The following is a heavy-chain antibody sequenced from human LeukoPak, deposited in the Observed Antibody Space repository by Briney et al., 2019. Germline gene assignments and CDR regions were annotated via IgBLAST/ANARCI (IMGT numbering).Heavy chain of an antibody. CDR1: GASISSGTYY. J-gene: IGHJ4*02. D-gene: IGHD6-13*01. CDR2: IYYSGST. Sequence: PSQTLSLTCAVSGASISSGTYYWGWIRQPPGKGLEWIGSIYYSGSTYYNPSLKSRVTISVDTSKNQLSLKLTSVTAADTAVYYCARVGRSTWYVPYWGQGTLVTVSS. CDR3: ARVGRSTWYVPY. V-gene: IGHV4-39*01.